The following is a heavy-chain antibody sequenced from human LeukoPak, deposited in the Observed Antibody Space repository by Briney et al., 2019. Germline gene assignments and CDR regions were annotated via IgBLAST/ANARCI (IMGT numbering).Heavy chain of an antibody. CDR3: ARRGCYSTSCQLDY. D-gene: IGHD2-2*01. CDR1: GYSISSGFY. CDR2: IYHSGST. Sequence: SETLSLTCTVSGYSISSGFYWGWIRQPPGKWLEWIGSIYHSGSTYCNPSLKSRVTISVDTSKNQFSLKLSSVTAADTAMYYCARRGCYSTSCQLDYWGQGTLVTVSS. V-gene: IGHV4-38-2*02. J-gene: IGHJ4*02.